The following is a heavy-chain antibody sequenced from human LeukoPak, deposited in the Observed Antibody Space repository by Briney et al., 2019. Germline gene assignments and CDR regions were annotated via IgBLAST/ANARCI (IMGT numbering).Heavy chain of an antibody. CDR1: GYSISSSYY. D-gene: IGHD1-26*01. V-gene: IGHV4-38-2*02. J-gene: IGHJ4*02. CDR3: ASRRIVGATTFDY. CDR2: IYYSGST. Sequence: SETLSLTCTVSGYSISSSYYWGWIRQPPGQGLEWIGSIYYSGSTYYNPSLKSRVTISVDTSKNQFSLKLSSVTAADTAVYYCASRRIVGATTFDYWGQGTLVTVSS.